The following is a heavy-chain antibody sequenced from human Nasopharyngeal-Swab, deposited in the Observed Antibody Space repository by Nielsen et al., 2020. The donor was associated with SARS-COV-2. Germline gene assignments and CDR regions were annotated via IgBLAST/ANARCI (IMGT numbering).Heavy chain of an antibody. Sequence: GSLKISCAASGFPFSSYAMSWVRQAPGKGLEWVSAISGSGGSTYYADSVKGRFTISRDNSKNTLYLQMNSLRAEDTAVYYCAKDPGYDSSGYYYWASLMDYWGQGTLVTVSS. CDR2: ISGSGGST. V-gene: IGHV3-23*01. J-gene: IGHJ4*02. CDR1: GFPFSSYA. D-gene: IGHD3-22*01. CDR3: AKDPGYDSSGYYYWASLMDY.